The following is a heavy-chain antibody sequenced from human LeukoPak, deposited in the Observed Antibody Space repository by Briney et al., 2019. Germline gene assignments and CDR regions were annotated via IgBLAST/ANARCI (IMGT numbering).Heavy chain of an antibody. CDR3: AKHHSWGNWFYDY. CDR2: LGGATI. CDR1: GFTFNSHA. V-gene: IGHV3-23*01. D-gene: IGHD3-9*01. Sequence: PGGSLRLSCALSGFTFNSHAVSWVRRAPGKGLEWVSTLGGATISYADSVKGRFTISGDGSKSTLDLQMDSLRAEDTAIYYCAKHHSWGNWFYDYWGQGTLVTVSP. J-gene: IGHJ4*02.